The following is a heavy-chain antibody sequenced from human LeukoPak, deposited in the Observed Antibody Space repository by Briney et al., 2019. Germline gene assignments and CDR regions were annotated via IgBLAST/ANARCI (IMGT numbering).Heavy chain of an antibody. CDR2: VIPVFGVP. V-gene: IGHV1-69*13. D-gene: IGHD1-26*01. CDR3: TRGSAGIAPATTKNFFDF. J-gene: IGHJ4*02. CDR1: GGTFSSFI. Sequence: GASVKVSCKSSGGTFSSFIINWVRQAPGQGLEWMGGVIPVFGVPNYAQRFQGRVTITADESTSTAYLYLTSLRSEDTAVYFCTRGSAGIAPATTKNFFDFWGQGTLVTVSS.